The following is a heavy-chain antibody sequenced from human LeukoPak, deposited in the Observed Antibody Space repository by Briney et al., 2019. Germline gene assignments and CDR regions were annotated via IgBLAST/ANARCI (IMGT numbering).Heavy chain of an antibody. D-gene: IGHD3-3*01. CDR1: GGSLSRYH. Sequence: SDTLSVTCIVSGGSLSRYHWSWIRPPPAKGLAGIGYISYRGSTNYNPSLKSRVPIPLQLSENEISLELTSVTASGTAGAYLVRKDDNFRSGYADGYYYMDGWGKGTTVTVSS. CDR3: VRKDDNFRSGYADGYYYMDG. V-gene: IGHV4-59*07. CDR2: ISYRGST. J-gene: IGHJ6*03.